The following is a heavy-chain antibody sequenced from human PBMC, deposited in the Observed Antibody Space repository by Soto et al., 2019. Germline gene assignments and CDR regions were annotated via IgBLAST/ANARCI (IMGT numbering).Heavy chain of an antibody. Sequence: GGSLRLSCAASGFTFSSYGMHWVRQAPGKGLEWVAVISYDGSNKYYADSVKGRFTISRDNSKNTLYLQMNSLRAEDTAVYYCAKDSEIAARPSPNWFDPWGQGTLVTVSS. D-gene: IGHD6-6*01. V-gene: IGHV3-30*18. CDR2: ISYDGSNK. CDR3: AKDSEIAARPSPNWFDP. CDR1: GFTFSSYG. J-gene: IGHJ5*02.